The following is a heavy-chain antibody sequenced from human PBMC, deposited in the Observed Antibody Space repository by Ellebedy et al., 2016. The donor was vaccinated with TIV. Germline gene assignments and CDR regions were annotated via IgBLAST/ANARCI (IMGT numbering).Heavy chain of an antibody. CDR3: AMFGPGRGKGYFYNYMDV. J-gene: IGHJ6*03. CDR1: GYSISSAYY. Sequence: MPSETLSLTCAVSGYSISSAYYWGWLRQPPGKGLEWIGTIYHSGSTYYNPSLKSRVAVSVEPSKNQFSLNLTSVTAAATAVYYCAMFGPGRGKGYFYNYMDVWGKGATVAVSS. CDR2: IYHSGST. D-gene: IGHD3-10*01. V-gene: IGHV4-38-2*01.